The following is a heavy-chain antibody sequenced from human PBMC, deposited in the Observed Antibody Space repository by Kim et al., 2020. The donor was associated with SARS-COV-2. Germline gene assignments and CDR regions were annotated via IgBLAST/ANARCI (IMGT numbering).Heavy chain of an antibody. J-gene: IGHJ5*02. CDR3: VRDLGTYPHNCFDP. V-gene: IGHV3-33*01. Sequence: GGSLRLSCAASGFTFSSYGMHWVRQAPGKGLEWVAIIWYDGSNKYHADSVKGRFTISRDDSKNMLYLQMNSLRAEDTAVYYCVRDLGTYPHNCFDPWGQGTLVTVAS. CDR1: GFTFSSYG. D-gene: IGHD3-10*01. CDR2: IWYDGSNK.